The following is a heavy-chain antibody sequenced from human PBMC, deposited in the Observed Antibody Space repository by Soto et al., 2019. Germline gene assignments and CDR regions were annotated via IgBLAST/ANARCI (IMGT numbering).Heavy chain of an antibody. Sequence: PGGSLRLSCAASGFTFSDYYMSWISQAPGKGLEWVSYISSSSSYTNYADSVKGRFTISRDNAKNSLYLQMNSLRAEDTAVYYCARAQYYYDSSGYYYFDYWGQGTLDTVSS. CDR3: ARAQYYYDSSGYYYFDY. J-gene: IGHJ4*02. D-gene: IGHD3-22*01. CDR2: ISSSSSYT. CDR1: GFTFSDYY. V-gene: IGHV3-11*06.